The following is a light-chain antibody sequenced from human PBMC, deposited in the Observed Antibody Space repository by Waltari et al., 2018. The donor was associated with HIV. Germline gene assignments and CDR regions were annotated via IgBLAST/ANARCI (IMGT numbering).Light chain of an antibody. V-gene: IGLV1-47*01. Sequence: QSVLPQPPSASGTPGKRVPISCSGSSSNIENDNVYWYQQLTGAAPRLLIYKDTQRPSGVPDRFTGSKSGTSASLAISGLRSEDEADYYCVGWDSRLSGYVFGTGTKVTVL. CDR1: SSNIENDN. CDR3: VGWDSRLSGYV. CDR2: KDT. J-gene: IGLJ1*01.